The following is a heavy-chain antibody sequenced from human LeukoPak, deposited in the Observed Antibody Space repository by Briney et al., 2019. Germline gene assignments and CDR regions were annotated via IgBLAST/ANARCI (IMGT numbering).Heavy chain of an antibody. Sequence: GGSLRLSCAASGFTFSSYSMNWVRQAPGKGLEWVSSISSSSSYIYYADSVKGRFTISRDNAKNSLYLQMNSLRAEDTAVYYCAKDSLLLWFGEPFYGMDVWGQGTTVTVSS. CDR1: GFTFSSYS. CDR2: ISSSSSYI. V-gene: IGHV3-21*01. D-gene: IGHD3-10*01. CDR3: AKDSLLLWFGEPFYGMDV. J-gene: IGHJ6*02.